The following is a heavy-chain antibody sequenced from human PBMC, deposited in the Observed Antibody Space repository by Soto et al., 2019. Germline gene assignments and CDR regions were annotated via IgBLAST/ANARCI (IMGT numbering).Heavy chain of an antibody. J-gene: IGHJ6*02. V-gene: IGHV4-30-4*01. CDR1: GDSISSGNYY. Sequence: PSETLSLTCTASGDSISSGNYYWSWIRQPPGKGLEWIGDIFSSGTTYYNPSLKSRLTMSLDASQNQFSLSLNSLTDADTAVYFCARVPSPFDYYYAMDVWGQGTTVTVSS. CDR3: ARVPSPFDYYYAMDV. CDR2: IFSSGTT. D-gene: IGHD3-16*01.